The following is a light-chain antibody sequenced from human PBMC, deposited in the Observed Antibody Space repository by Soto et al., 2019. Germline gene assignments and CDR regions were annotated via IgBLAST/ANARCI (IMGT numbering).Light chain of an antibody. CDR1: SSNLGGNS. CDR2: DDT. V-gene: IGLV1-51*01. CDR3: GSWDSSLSAYV. Sequence: QSVLTQPPSVSAAPGQKVTISCSGSSSNLGGNSVSWYQQIPGTAPKLLIYDDTTRPSGIPDRFTASKSGTSATLGITGFQTGNEADYYCGSWDSSLSAYVFGTGTRSPA. J-gene: IGLJ1*01.